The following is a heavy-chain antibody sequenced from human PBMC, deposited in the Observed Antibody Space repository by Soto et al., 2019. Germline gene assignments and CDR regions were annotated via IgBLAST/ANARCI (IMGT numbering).Heavy chain of an antibody. D-gene: IGHD5-12*01. CDR1: GYTFTSYY. CDR2: INPSGGST. J-gene: IGHJ4*02. CDR3: ATVNRDSGYTGNYFDY. V-gene: IGHV1-46*03. Sequence: ASVKVSCKASGYTFTSYYMHWVRQAPGQGLEWMRIINPSGGSTSYAQKFQGRVTMARDTSTSTVYMELSSLRSEDTAVYYCATVNRDSGYTGNYFDYWGQGTLVTVSS.